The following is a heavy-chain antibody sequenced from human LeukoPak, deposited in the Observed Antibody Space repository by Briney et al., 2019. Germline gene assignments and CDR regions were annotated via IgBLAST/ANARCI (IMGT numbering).Heavy chain of an antibody. D-gene: IGHD2-15*01. V-gene: IGHV3-7*04. CDR1: GFIFSHNW. J-gene: IGHJ4*02. Sequence: PGGSLRLSCAASGFIFSHNWMSWVRQVPGKGLEWVANLKPDGSDKYYVDSVKGRFTISRDNAKNSLYLQMDSLRAEDTAVYYCASELQWSSYYWGQGTLVTVSS. CDR3: ASELQWSSYY. CDR2: LKPDGSDK.